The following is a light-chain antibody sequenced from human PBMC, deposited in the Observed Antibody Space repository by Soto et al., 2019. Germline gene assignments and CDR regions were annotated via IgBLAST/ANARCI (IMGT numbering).Light chain of an antibody. CDR1: QSVSSY. CDR2: DAS. Sequence: EIVLTQSPATLSLSPGERATLSCRASQSVSSYLAWYQQKPGQAPRLLIYDASNRATGIPARFSGSGSWTDFTLPISSLEPEDFAVYYCQQRSNWPMYTFGQGTKLEIK. CDR3: QQRSNWPMYT. J-gene: IGKJ2*01. V-gene: IGKV3-11*01.